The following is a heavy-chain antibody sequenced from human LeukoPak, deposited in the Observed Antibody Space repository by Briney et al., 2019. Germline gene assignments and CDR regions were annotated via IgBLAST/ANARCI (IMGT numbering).Heavy chain of an antibody. J-gene: IGHJ4*02. CDR3: AATYGSGSYTLFDY. D-gene: IGHD3-10*01. CDR1: GGSISSYY. Sequence: PSETLSLTCTVSGGSISSYYWSWIRQPPGKGLEWIGYIYYSGSTNYNPSLKSRVTISVDTSKNQFSLKLSSVTAADTAVYYCAATYGSGSYTLFDYWGQGTLVTVYS. V-gene: IGHV4-59*01. CDR2: IYYSGST.